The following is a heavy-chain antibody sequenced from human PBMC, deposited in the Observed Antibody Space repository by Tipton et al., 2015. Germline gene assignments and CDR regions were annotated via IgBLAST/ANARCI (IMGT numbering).Heavy chain of an antibody. CDR2: IYYSGST. J-gene: IGHJ4*02. CDR1: GGSISSSLHY. Sequence: TLSLTCTVSGGSISSSLHYWGWIRQPPGKGLEWIGSIYYSGSTYYNPSLKSRVTISVDTSKNQFSLRVRSVTAADTAVYYCACQDYDILTRDYQTVDYWGQGTLVTVSS. V-gene: IGHV4-39*01. D-gene: IGHD3-9*01. CDR3: ACQDYDILTRDYQTVDY.